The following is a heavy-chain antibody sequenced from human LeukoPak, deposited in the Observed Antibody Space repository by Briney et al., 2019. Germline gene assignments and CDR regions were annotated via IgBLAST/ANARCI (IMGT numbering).Heavy chain of an antibody. D-gene: IGHD4-17*01. V-gene: IGHV1-46*01. CDR1: GYTLTSYY. CDR3: ARGFYGDYGGY. Sequence: ASVKVSCKASGYTLTSYYMHWVRQAPGQGLEWMGIINPSGGSTSYAQKFQGRVTMTRDMSTSTVYMELSSLRSEDTAVYYCARGFYGDYGGYWGQGTLVTVSS. J-gene: IGHJ4*02. CDR2: INPSGGST.